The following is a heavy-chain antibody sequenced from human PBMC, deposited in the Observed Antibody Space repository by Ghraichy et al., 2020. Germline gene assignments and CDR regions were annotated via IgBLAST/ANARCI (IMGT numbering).Heavy chain of an antibody. CDR3: ARDYGTGGSYFFDY. Sequence: ASVKVSCKASGYSFTGSFIHWVRQAPGQGLEWMGWINPNSGGTNFAQKFQGRVTMTRDTSISTAYMEVSRLRSDDTAVYYCARDYGTGGSYFFDYWGQGTQVTVSS. CDR1: GYSFTGSF. CDR2: INPNSGGT. J-gene: IGHJ4*02. V-gene: IGHV1-2*02. D-gene: IGHD2-15*01.